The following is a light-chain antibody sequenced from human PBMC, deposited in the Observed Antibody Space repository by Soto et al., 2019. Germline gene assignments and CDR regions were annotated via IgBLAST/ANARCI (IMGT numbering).Light chain of an antibody. Sequence: QSALTQPASVSGAPGQSITLSCTGTSSDVGGYNYVSWYQRHPGKAPKLMIDDVSNRPSGVSNRFSGSKSGNTASLTISGLQAEDEADYYCSSYTSSSTRVFGTGTKLTVL. J-gene: IGLJ1*01. CDR2: DVS. CDR3: SSYTSSSTRV. V-gene: IGLV2-14*01. CDR1: SSDVGGYNY.